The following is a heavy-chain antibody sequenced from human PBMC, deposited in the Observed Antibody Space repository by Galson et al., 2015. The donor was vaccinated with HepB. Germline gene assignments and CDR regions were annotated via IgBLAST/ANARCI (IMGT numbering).Heavy chain of an antibody. CDR3: ARGLPSGYDILTGYYRLKQGNWFDP. Sequence: SVKVSCKASGGTFSSYTISWVRQAPGQGLEWMGRIIPILGIANYAQKFQGRVTITADKSTSTAYMELSSLRSEDTAVYYCARGLPSGYDILTGYYRLKQGNWFDPWGQGTLVTVSS. V-gene: IGHV1-69*02. CDR2: IIPILGIA. CDR1: GGTFSSYT. J-gene: IGHJ5*02. D-gene: IGHD3-9*01.